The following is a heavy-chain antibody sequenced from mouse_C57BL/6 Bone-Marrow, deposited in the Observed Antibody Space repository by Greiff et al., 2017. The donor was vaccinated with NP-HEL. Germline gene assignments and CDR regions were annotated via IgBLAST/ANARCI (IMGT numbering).Heavy chain of an antibody. CDR3: ARGGILPPYYAMDY. CDR2: IDPYDSYT. Sequence: QVQLQQPGAELVRPGTSVKLSCKASGYTFTSYWMHWVKQRHGQGLEWIGVIDPYDSYTNYNHKFKGKATLTVATSSSTAYMQLSSLTSEDSAVYYCARGGILPPYYAMDYWGQGTSVTVSS. CDR1: GYTFTSYW. J-gene: IGHJ4*01. D-gene: IGHD1-1*01. V-gene: IGHV1-59*01.